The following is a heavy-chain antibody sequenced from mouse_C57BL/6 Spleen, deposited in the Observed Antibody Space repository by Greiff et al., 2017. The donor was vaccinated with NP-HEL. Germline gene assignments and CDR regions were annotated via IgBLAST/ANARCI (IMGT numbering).Heavy chain of an antibody. CDR2: IRLKSDNYAT. CDR3: TQGFRDFDY. V-gene: IGHV6-3*01. Sequence: EVMLVESGGGLVQPGGSMKLSCVASGFTFSNYWMNWVRQSPEKGLEWVAQIRLKSDNYATHYAESVKGRFTISRDDSKSSVYLQMNNLRAEDTGIYYCTQGFRDFDYWGQGTTLTVSS. D-gene: IGHD3-3*01. CDR1: GFTFSNYW. J-gene: IGHJ2*01.